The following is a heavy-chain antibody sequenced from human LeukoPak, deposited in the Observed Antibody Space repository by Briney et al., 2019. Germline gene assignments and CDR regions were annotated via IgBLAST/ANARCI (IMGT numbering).Heavy chain of an antibody. Sequence: PSQTLSLTCAVSGGSISSGGYSWSWIRQPPGKGLEWIGYIYHSGSTYYNPSLKSRVTISVDRSENQFSLKLSSVTAADTAVYYCARAGEYYYDNSGYYPNDAFDIWGQGTMVTVSS. CDR3: ARAGEYYYDNSGYYPNDAFDI. D-gene: IGHD3-22*01. CDR2: IYHSGST. CDR1: GGSISSGGYS. J-gene: IGHJ3*02. V-gene: IGHV4-30-2*01.